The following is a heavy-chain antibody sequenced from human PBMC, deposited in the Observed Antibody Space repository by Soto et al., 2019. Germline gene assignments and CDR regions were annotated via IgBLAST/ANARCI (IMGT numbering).Heavy chain of an antibody. CDR3: AGDYLRLNSLNGNFYSFGMDV. Sequence: VRLSCAASGITFTTYAMSWVRQAPGKGLEWVSTIAANVTNRHYADFVKGRFTISRDNSKNTLSLQMNSLRVEDTAIYYCAGDYLRLNSLNGNFYSFGMDVWGQGTAVTVSS. V-gene: IGHV3-23*01. CDR2: IAANVTNR. CDR1: GITFTTYA. D-gene: IGHD4-17*01. J-gene: IGHJ6*02.